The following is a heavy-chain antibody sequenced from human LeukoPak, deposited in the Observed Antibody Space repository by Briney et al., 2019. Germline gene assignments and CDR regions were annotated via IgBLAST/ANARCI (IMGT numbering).Heavy chain of an antibody. D-gene: IGHD2-15*01. CDR2: ISSSSTTI. V-gene: IGHV3-48*02. Sequence: GGSLRLSCAASGFTFSSYGMHWVRQAPGKGLEWVSYISSSSTTIYYADSVKGRFTISRDNAKNSLYLQMNSLRDEDTAVYYCARTRASGRSGFDYWGQGTLVTVSS. CDR3: ARTRASGRSGFDY. CDR1: GFTFSSYG. J-gene: IGHJ4*02.